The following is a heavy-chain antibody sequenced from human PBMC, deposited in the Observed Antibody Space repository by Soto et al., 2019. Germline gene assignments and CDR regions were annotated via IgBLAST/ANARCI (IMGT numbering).Heavy chain of an antibody. J-gene: IGHJ6*02. V-gene: IGHV3-15*01. D-gene: IGHD3-10*01. CDR1: GFTFSNAW. Sequence: EVQLVESGGGLVKPGGSLRLSCTASGFTFSNAWMSWVRQAPGKGLEWVGRIKRKTDGGTTDYAGPVKGRFTIARVDSKNTLDRLMNRLKPEDRAVYYCTTGVYGSGSSGCMDVWGQGTTVSV. CDR2: IKRKTDGGTT. CDR3: TTGVYGSGSSGCMDV.